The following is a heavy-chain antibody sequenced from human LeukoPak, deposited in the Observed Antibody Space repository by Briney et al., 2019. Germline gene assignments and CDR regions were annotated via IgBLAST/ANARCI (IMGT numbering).Heavy chain of an antibody. J-gene: IGHJ6*02. V-gene: IGHV3-21*01. CDR3: ARGGMGANSQEYFYYGMDV. CDR2: MSRTSSYI. D-gene: IGHD2-8*01. CDR1: GFSFSTYS. Sequence: GGSLRLSCAAAGFSFSTYSMNWVRQTPGKGLEWVSSMSRTSSYIYYADSVKGRFTLSRDNGKNSLYLQMNSLRAEDTAVYYCARGGMGANSQEYFYYGMDVWGQGTTVTVSS.